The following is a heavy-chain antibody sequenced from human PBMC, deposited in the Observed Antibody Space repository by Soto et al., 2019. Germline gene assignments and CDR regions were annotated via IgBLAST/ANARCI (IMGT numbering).Heavy chain of an antibody. CDR3: ARLGYCISTSCYDWFDP. V-gene: IGHV4-59*11. D-gene: IGHD2-2*01. CDR1: GGSITSHY. J-gene: IGHJ5*02. CDR2: IFHSGST. Sequence: LSLTCTVSGGSITSHYWSWIRQPPGKGLEWIGYIFHSGSTNYNPSLKSRITISVDTSKNQFSLKLSSVTAADTAVYYCARLGYCISTSCYDWFDPWGQGTLVTVSS.